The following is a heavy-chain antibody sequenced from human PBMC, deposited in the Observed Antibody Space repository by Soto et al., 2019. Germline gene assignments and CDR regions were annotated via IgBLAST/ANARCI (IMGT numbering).Heavy chain of an antibody. V-gene: IGHV3-48*03. Sequence: GGSLRLSCVASGFTFSSYSMVWVRQAPGKGLEWVSYIFTTGTTIYYADSVKGRFTVSRDNAKNSLFLLLNSLRAEDTAVYYCARDKDWPFDNWGQGTLVTVSS. CDR1: GFTFSSYS. D-gene: IGHD3-9*01. J-gene: IGHJ4*02. CDR3: ARDKDWPFDN. CDR2: IFTTGTTI.